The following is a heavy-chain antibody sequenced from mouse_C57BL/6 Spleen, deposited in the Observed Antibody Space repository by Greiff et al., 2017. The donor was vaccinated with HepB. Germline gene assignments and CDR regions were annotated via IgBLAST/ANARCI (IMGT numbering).Heavy chain of an antibody. Sequence: EVKLMESGPELVKPGASVKISCKASGYSFTGYYMHWVKQSSEKSLEWIGEINPSTGGTSYNQKFKGKATLTVDKSSSTAYMQLKSLTSEDSAVYYCARNYYGSSPYYAMDYWGQGTSVTVSS. V-gene: IGHV1-43*01. J-gene: IGHJ4*01. CDR2: INPSTGGT. D-gene: IGHD1-1*01. CDR1: GYSFTGYY. CDR3: ARNYYGSSPYYAMDY.